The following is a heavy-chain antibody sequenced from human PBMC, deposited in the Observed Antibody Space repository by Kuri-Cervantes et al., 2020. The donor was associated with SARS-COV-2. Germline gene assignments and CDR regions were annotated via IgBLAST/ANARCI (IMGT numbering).Heavy chain of an antibody. J-gene: IGHJ4*02. V-gene: IGHV4-59*11. CDR3: ARVWDGGDYFDY. CDR1: GGSISSHY. D-gene: IGHD3-16*01. Sequence: SETLSLTCTVSGGSISSHYWSWIRQPPGKGLEWIGYIYYSGSTNYSPSLKSRVTISVDTSKNQFSLKLSSVTAADTAVYYCARVWDGGDYFDYWGQGTLVTVSS. CDR2: IYYSGST.